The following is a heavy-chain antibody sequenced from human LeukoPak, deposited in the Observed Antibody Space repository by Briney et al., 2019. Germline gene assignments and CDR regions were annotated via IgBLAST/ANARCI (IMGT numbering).Heavy chain of an antibody. CDR1: GYTFTNYY. Sequence: ASVRVSCKPSGYTFTNYYIHWARQAPGRGLEWMGIINPSGGSTSYAQRFQGRVTMTSDTSTSTVYMDLSSLTSEDTAVYYCARGGRAGVVWGYSDYWGQGTLVTVSS. CDR2: INPSGGST. D-gene: IGHD6-13*01. V-gene: IGHV1-46*01. CDR3: ARGGRAGVVWGYSDY. J-gene: IGHJ4*02.